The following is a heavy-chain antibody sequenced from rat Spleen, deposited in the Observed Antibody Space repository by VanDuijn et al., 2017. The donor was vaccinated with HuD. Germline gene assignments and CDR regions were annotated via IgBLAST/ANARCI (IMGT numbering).Heavy chain of an antibody. CDR1: GFTLSDHY. J-gene: IGHJ2*01. D-gene: IGHD1-6*01. V-gene: IGHV5-7*01. Sequence: EVQLVESGGGLVQPGRSLKLSCAASGFTLSDHYMAWVRQAPTKGLEWVATISYEGSSTYYGDSVKGRFTISRDNAKSTLYLQMDSLRSEDTATYYCTRGGFFRHWGQGVMVTVSS. CDR2: ISYEGSST. CDR3: TRGGFFRH.